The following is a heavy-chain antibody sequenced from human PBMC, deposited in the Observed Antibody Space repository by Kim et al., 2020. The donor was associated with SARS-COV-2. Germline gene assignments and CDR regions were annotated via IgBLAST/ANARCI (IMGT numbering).Heavy chain of an antibody. J-gene: IGHJ4*01. D-gene: IGHD3-10*01. CDR1: GGSFSGYY. V-gene: IGHV4-34*01. Sequence: SETLSLTCAVYGGSFSGYYWSWIRQPPGKGLEWIGEINHSGSTNYNPSLKSRVTISVDTSKNQFSLKLSSVTAADTAVYYCAKNSRGGSGSLYYFDYWG. CDR3: AKNSRGGSGSLYYFDY. CDR2: INHSGST.